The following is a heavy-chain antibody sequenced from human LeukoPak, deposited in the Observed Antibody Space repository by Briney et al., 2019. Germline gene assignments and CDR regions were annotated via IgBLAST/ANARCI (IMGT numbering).Heavy chain of an antibody. CDR2: ISGSGRST. J-gene: IGHJ4*02. Sequence: SRGSLTLSCGASGFTFTSFAMSWVRQAPGKGLEWVSAISGSGRSTFYADSVKGRFTISRDNSKNTLYLQMSSLTAEDTAVYYCAKDKEATKVTTHYFDSWGRGALVTVSS. D-gene: IGHD4-11*01. CDR1: GFTFTSFA. CDR3: AKDKEATKVTTHYFDS. V-gene: IGHV3-23*01.